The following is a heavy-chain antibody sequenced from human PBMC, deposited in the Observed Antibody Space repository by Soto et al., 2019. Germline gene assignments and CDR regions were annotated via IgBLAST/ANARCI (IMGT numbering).Heavy chain of an antibody. CDR3: ASPKERYFRGDTCSGRAVDI. J-gene: IGHJ3*02. Sequence: QVQLVESGGGVVQPGTSLRLSCAASGFTFSTYAIHWVRQAPGKGLEWVAIISYDGSNKYYVDSVKGRFTISRDNSKKARWLKKPRLRGENTAVYYWASPKERYFRGDTCSGRAVDIWGQGTMVTVSS. D-gene: IGHD2-21*01. V-gene: IGHV3-30-3*01. CDR1: GFTFSTYA. CDR2: ISYDGSNK.